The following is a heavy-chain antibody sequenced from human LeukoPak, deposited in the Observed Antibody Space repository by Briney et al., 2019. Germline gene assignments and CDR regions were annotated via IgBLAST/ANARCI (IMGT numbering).Heavy chain of an antibody. CDR2: ISGYKGNT. Sequence: ASVKVSCKASGYTFTSYGISWVRQAPGQGLEWMGWISGYKGNTNYAQKFQGRATMTTDTSTSTAYMELRSLRSDDTAVYYCARGYYDSGGYYYYYYGMDVWGRGTTVTVSS. D-gene: IGHD3-22*01. CDR1: GYTFTSYG. J-gene: IGHJ6*02. CDR3: ARGYYDSGGYYYYYYGMDV. V-gene: IGHV1-18*01.